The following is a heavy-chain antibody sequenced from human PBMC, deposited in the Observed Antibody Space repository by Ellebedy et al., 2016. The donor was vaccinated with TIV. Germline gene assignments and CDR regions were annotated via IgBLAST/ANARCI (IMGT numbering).Heavy chain of an antibody. J-gene: IGHJ2*01. CDR2: IYHSETT. CDR1: GCSISDYY. Sequence: SETLSLTCTVSGCSISDYYWSWVRQPPGKGLEWIGYIYHSETTDYNPSLKSRVSLSGDASPSQFSLQLRSVTAADTAVYYCARQPPPHTDPWYFDLWGRGTLVTVSS. CDR3: ARQPPPHTDPWYFDL. V-gene: IGHV4-59*08.